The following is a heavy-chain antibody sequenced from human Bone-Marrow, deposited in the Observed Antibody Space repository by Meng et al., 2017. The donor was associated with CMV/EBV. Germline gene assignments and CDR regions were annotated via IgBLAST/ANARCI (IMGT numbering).Heavy chain of an antibody. CDR1: GYTFTGYY. J-gene: IGHJ5*02. Sequence: ASVKVSCKASGYTFTGYYMHWVRQAPGQGLEWMGWINPNSGGTNYAQKFQGRVTMTRDTSISTAYMELSRLRSDDTAVYYRAREGGGYGSSTSCRPAYNWFDPWGQGTLVTVSS. CDR3: AREGGGYGSSTSCRPAYNWFDP. D-gene: IGHD2-2*01. CDR2: INPNSGGT. V-gene: IGHV1-2*02.